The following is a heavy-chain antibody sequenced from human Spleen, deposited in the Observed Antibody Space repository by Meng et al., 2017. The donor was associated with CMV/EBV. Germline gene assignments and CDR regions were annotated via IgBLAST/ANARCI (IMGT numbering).Heavy chain of an antibody. CDR2: IHYTRST. V-gene: IGHV4-61*01. CDR3: AREQGDFHS. D-gene: IGHD3-16*01. Sequence: LTCPVSGGSVSSGSYYWSWIRQPPGKGLEWIGYIHYTRSTNYNTSLKSRVTISADTSKNQFSLKLSSVTTADTALYYCAREQGDFHSWGQGTLVTVSS. J-gene: IGHJ1*01. CDR1: GGSVSSGSYY.